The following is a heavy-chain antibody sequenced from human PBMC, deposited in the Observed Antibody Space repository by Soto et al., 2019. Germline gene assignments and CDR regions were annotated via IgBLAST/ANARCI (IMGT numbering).Heavy chain of an antibody. D-gene: IGHD3-3*01. J-gene: IGHJ4*02. Sequence: ASVKVSCKVSGYTLTELSMHWVRQAPGKGLEWMGGFDPEDGETIYAQKFQGRVTITRDTSASTAYMELSSLRSEDTAVYYCARVHDVLRFLEWPSYFDYWGQGTLVTVSS. CDR2: FDPEDGET. V-gene: IGHV1-24*01. CDR1: GYTLTELS. CDR3: ARVHDVLRFLEWPSYFDY.